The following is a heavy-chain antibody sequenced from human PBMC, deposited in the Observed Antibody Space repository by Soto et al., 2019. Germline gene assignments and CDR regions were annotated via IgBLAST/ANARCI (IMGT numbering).Heavy chain of an antibody. V-gene: IGHV4-30-2*01. J-gene: IGHJ4*02. CDR1: GGSISSGGYS. D-gene: IGHD4-17*01. CDR2: IYHSGST. CDR3: ARGVTTVTTYDY. Sequence: QLQLQESGSGLVKPSQTLSLTCAVSGGSISSGGYSWSWIRQPPGKGLEWLGYIYHSGSTYYNPSLKSRVTLTVDRSKNQLSLKLSSVTAADTAVYYCARGVTTVTTYDYWGQGTLVTVSS.